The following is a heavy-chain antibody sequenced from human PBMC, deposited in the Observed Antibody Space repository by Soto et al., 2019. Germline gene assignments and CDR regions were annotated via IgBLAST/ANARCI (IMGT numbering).Heavy chain of an antibody. Sequence: LSLTCTVSGGSISSYYWSWIRQPPGKGLEWIGYIYYSGSTNYNPSLKSRVTISVDTSKNQFSLKLSSVTAADTAVYYCARRSYGSGSYYGDWGQGTLVTVSS. V-gene: IGHV4-59*08. J-gene: IGHJ4*02. D-gene: IGHD3-10*01. CDR3: ARRSYGSGSYYGD. CDR2: IYYSGST. CDR1: GGSISSYY.